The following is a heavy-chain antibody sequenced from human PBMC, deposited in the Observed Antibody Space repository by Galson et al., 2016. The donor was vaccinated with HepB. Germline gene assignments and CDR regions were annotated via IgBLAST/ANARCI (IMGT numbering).Heavy chain of an antibody. V-gene: IGHV3-74*03. CDR1: GFTFRTYW. CDR3: ARDQTRRGPTTFDN. J-gene: IGHJ4*02. D-gene: IGHD1-26*01. Sequence: SLRLSCAASGFTFRTYWMHWVRQSPGMGLVWVSRISSDGLTTTYADSVKGRFTISRDNGRNTLYLQMYSLRAEDTGVYYCARDQTRRGPTTFDNWGQGTLVTVSS. CDR2: ISSDGLTT.